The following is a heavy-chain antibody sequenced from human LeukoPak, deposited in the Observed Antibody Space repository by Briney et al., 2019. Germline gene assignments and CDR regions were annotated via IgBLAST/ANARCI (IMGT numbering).Heavy chain of an antibody. Sequence: SQTLSLTCTVSGGSISSGGYYWSWIRQHPGKGLEWIGYIYYSGSTFYNPSLQSRLTISGDTTKNQLSLKLSSVTAADTAVYYCARAPLSNWYFDLWGRGTLVTVSS. J-gene: IGHJ2*01. CDR1: GGSISSGGYY. CDR2: IYYSGST. CDR3: ARAPLSNWYFDL. V-gene: IGHV4-31*03.